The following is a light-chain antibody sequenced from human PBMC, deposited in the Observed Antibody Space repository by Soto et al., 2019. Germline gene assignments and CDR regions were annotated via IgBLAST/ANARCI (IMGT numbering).Light chain of an antibody. Sequence: DIQMTQSPPTLSASVGDRVTITCRASQSISTWLAWYQQKPGKAPKLLIYKASSLESGVPSRFSGSGSGTDFTLTISSLQPDDFATYYCRHYNSYSETFGQGTKVAIK. V-gene: IGKV1-5*03. CDR3: RHYNSYSET. CDR2: KAS. J-gene: IGKJ1*01. CDR1: QSISTW.